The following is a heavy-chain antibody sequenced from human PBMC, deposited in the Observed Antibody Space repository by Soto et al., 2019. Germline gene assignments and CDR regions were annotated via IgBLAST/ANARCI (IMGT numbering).Heavy chain of an antibody. CDR3: ARGTGENPKWPGYVDL. CDR1: GGTFGSYT. CDR2: VIPIIGLA. J-gene: IGHJ5*02. D-gene: IGHD3-10*01. V-gene: IGHV1-69*02. Sequence: ASVKVSCKASGGTFGSYTISWVRQAPGQGLEWMGRVIPIIGLANSAQKFRGRVTISADKSTGTAYMEMSSLTSEDTAVYFCARGTGENPKWPGYVDLWGQGTLVTVSS.